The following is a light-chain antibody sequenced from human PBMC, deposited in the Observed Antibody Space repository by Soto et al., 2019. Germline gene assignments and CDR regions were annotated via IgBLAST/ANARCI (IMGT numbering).Light chain of an antibody. J-gene: IGKJ1*01. CDR3: HQYNNWPPTWT. Sequence: EIVMTQSPATLSVSPGERATPSCRASQSVSSNLAWYQQKPGQAPRLLIYGASTRATGIPARLSGSGSGTEFTLTISSLQSEDSAVYSCHQYNNWPPTWTFGQGTKVDIK. CDR2: GAS. CDR1: QSVSSN. V-gene: IGKV3-15*01.